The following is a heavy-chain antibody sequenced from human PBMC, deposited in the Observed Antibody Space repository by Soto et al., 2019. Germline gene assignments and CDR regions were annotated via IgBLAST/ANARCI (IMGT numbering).Heavy chain of an antibody. CDR1: EVSLSPTSMG. V-gene: IGHV2-5*02. Sequence: QITLKESGPTLVKPTQTLTLTCAFSEVSLSPTSMGVGWIRRPPGKALEWVALIYWDDELRYSPSLKSRVSITKDTSKNQVLLTMTNMDPVDTTTYYSAHLTSENRYFSAGYFDYWGQGTPVTVSS. D-gene: IGHD4-17*01. CDR2: IYWDDEL. J-gene: IGHJ4*02. CDR3: AHLTSENRYFSAGYFDY.